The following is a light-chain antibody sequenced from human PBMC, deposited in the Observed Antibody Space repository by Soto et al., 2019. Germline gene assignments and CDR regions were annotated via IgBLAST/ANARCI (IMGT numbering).Light chain of an antibody. CDR1: SSDVGGFIF. Sequence: QSVLTQPASVSGSPGQSITISCTGTSSDVGGFIFVSWYQQHPGRAPKLVIYDVSNRPSGVSNRFSGSKSGNTASLTISGLQADDDADYYCVSYTTSASYVFGTGTKLTVL. CDR3: VSYTTSASYV. V-gene: IGLV2-14*01. CDR2: DVS. J-gene: IGLJ1*01.